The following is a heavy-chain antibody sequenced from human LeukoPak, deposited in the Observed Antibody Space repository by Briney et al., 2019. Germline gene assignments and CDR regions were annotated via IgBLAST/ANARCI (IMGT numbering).Heavy chain of an antibody. J-gene: IGHJ3*02. V-gene: IGHV3-74*01. CDR3: ARRSAAKDAFDI. D-gene: IGHD6-25*01. CDR2: INSDGSST. CDR1: GFTFSSYW. Sequence: PGGSLRLSCAASGFTFSSYWMHWVRQAPGKGLVWVSRINSDGSSTSYADSVKGRFTISRDNAKNTLYLQMSSLRAEDTAVYYCARRSAAKDAFDIWGQGTMVTVSS.